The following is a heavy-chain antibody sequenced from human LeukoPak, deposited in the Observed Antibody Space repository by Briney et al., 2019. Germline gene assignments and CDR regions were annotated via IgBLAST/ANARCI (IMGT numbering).Heavy chain of an antibody. V-gene: IGHV5-51*01. CDR3: ARHSCYDS. D-gene: IGHD3-16*01. CDR2: IYAGDSST. CDR1: GFTFTTYS. Sequence: GEPLKISCKGSGFTFTTYSFAWVRQMPGKGLEWMGVIYAGDSSTRYSPSFQGQVTISVDKSISTAYLQWSSLKASDSAIYYCARHSCYDSWGQGTLVTASS. J-gene: IGHJ4*02.